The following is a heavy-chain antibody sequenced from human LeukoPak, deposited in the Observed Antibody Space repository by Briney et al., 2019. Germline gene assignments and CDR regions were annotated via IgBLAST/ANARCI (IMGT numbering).Heavy chain of an antibody. CDR3: ARAQVDIVVVPAATHFDY. V-gene: IGHV1-18*01. CDR1: GYTFTSYG. J-gene: IGHJ4*02. D-gene: IGHD2-2*03. CDR2: ISAYNGNT. Sequence: SVKVSCKASGYTFTSYGISWVRQAPGQGLEWMGWISAYNGNTNYAQKFQGRVTMTRDTSISTAYMELSRLRSDDTAVYYCARAQVDIVVVPAATHFDYWGQGTLVTVSS.